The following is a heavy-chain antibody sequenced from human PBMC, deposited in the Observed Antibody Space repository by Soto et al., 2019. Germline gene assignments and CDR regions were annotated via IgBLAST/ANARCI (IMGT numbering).Heavy chain of an antibody. CDR3: ARVPVRKYYGAGSYNNYYFGMDV. CDR1: GGSISTSNW. D-gene: IGHD3-10*01. CDR2: VYRTGST. V-gene: IGHV4-4*02. J-gene: IGHJ6*02. Sequence: PSETLSLTCAVSGGSISTSNWWSWVRQPPGKGLEWIGEVYRTGSTNYNPSLESRLTISVDKSKNQFSLKLTSVTAADTAVYYCARVPVRKYYGAGSYNNYYFGMDVWGQGTTVTVSS.